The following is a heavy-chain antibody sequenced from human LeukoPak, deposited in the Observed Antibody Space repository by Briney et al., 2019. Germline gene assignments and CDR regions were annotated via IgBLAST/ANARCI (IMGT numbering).Heavy chain of an antibody. CDR3: ARDAIAAFDY. CDR2: ISSRSSDI. V-gene: IGHV3-21*01. CDR1: GVTFRSDS. J-gene: IGHJ4*02. Sequence: GGGLRLSCADSGVTFRSDSMNWGREAPGKGVGWGSSISSRSSDIYYADSVKGRFTISRHNAKNSLYLQMNSLRAEDTAVYYCARDAIAAFDYWGQRTLVTVSS. D-gene: IGHD6-13*01.